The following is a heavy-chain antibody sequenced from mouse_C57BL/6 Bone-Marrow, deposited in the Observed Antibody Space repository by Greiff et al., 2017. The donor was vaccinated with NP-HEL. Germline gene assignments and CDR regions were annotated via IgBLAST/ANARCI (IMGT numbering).Heavy chain of an antibody. CDR3: PRNYGSSYGVDY. D-gene: IGHD1-1*01. J-gene: IGHJ2*01. CDR1: GFTFSSYA. CDR2: ISDGGSYT. Sequence: EVQGVESGGGLVKPGGSLKLSCAASGFTFSSYAMSWVRQTPEKRLEWVATISDGGSYTYYPDNVKGRFTISRDNAKNNLYLQMSHLKSEDTAMYYCPRNYGSSYGVDYWGQGTTLTVSS. V-gene: IGHV5-4*01.